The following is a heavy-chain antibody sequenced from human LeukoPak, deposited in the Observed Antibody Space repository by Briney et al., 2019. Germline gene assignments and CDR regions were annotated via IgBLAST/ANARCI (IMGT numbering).Heavy chain of an antibody. D-gene: IGHD4-17*01. Sequence: GGSLRLSCVGSGFSVDNYAVNWVRQAPGKGLEWVLSISFAGGRTYYTASRTGRLTISRDNAKTTLYLQMTSLRAEDTAIYYCVISAYDDSDQYFDLWGGGTLVSVSS. J-gene: IGHJ2*01. CDR1: GFSVDNYA. CDR2: ISFAGGRT. CDR3: VISAYDDSDQYFDL. V-gene: IGHV3-23*01.